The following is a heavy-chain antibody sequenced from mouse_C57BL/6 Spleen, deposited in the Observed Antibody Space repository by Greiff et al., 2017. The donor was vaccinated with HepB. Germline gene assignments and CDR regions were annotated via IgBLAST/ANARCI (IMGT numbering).Heavy chain of an antibody. Sequence: QVQLQQPGAELVRPGSSVKLSCKASGYTFTSYWMHWVKQRPIQGLEWIGNIDPSDSETHYNQKFKDKATLTVDKSSSTAYMQLSSLTSEDSAVYYCARAGYGSSYYFDYWGQGTTLTVSS. CDR3: ARAGYGSSYYFDY. CDR2: IDPSDSET. D-gene: IGHD1-1*01. CDR1: GYTFTSYW. V-gene: IGHV1-52*01. J-gene: IGHJ2*01.